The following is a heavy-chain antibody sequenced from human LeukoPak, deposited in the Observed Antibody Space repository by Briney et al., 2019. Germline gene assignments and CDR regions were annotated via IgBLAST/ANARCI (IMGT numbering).Heavy chain of an antibody. Sequence: GGSLRLSCAASGFTFSSYWMSWVRQAPGKGLEWVANIKQEGSEKNYVDSVKGRFTISRDNAKNSLYLEMNSLITDDTAVYYCAKRGPPQYGYGNWFDPWGQGTLVSVSS. CDR1: GFTFSSYW. V-gene: IGHV3-7*01. CDR3: AKRGPPQYGYGNWFDP. J-gene: IGHJ5*02. CDR2: IKQEGSEK. D-gene: IGHD5-18*01.